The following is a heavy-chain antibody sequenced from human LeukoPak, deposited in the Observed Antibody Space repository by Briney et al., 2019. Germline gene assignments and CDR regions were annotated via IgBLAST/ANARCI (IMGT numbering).Heavy chain of an antibody. CDR1: GYTFTGYY. D-gene: IGHD4-23*01. CDR2: INPNSGGT. Sequence: ASVKVSCKASGYTFTGYYMHWVRQAPGQGLEWMGWINPNSGGTNYAQKFQGWVAMTRDTSISTAYMELSRLRSDDTAVYYCARHTVVNAFDIWGQGTMVTVSS. V-gene: IGHV1-2*04. CDR3: ARHTVVNAFDI. J-gene: IGHJ3*02.